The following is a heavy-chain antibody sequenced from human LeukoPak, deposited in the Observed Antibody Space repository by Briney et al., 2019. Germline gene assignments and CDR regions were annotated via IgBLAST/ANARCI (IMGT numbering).Heavy chain of an antibody. Sequence: RTGGSLRLSCAASGFSFSSYSMNWVRQAPGKGLEWVSYISSSTTTIYYADSVKGRFTISRDNAKNSLYLQMNSLRAEDTAVFYCARTPYDFWSASYSYYFDYWGQGTLVTVSS. J-gene: IGHJ4*02. D-gene: IGHD3-3*01. V-gene: IGHV3-48*01. CDR1: GFSFSSYS. CDR2: ISSSTTTI. CDR3: ARTPYDFWSASYSYYFDY.